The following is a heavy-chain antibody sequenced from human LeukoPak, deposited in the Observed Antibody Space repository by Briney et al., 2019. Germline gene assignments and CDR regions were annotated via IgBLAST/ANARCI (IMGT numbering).Heavy chain of an antibody. Sequence: GGSLRLSCAASGFTFSNYGMHWVRQAPGKGLEWVAFIRYDGSNKYYADSVKGRFTISRDNSKNTLYLQMNSLRAEDTAVYYCAKDPRLGWYFDYWGQGTLVTVSS. CDR2: IRYDGSNK. D-gene: IGHD3-9*01. CDR1: GFTFSNYG. CDR3: AKDPRLGWYFDY. V-gene: IGHV3-30*02. J-gene: IGHJ4*02.